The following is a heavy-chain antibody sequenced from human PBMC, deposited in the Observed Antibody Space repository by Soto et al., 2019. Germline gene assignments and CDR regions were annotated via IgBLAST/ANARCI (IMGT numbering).Heavy chain of an antibody. CDR2: ISGYNGNT. CDR1: GYTFTNCG. Sequence: QVQVVQSGEEVKKPGASVKVSCKASGYTFTNCGFSWVRQAPGQGLEWMGWISGYNGNTKYAEKFQGRVTMTTDTSTSTAHMELRSLRSDDTAVYYCAREGQAPYYYYGMDVWGQGTAVTVSS. CDR3: AREGQAPYYYYGMDV. J-gene: IGHJ6*02. V-gene: IGHV1-18*01.